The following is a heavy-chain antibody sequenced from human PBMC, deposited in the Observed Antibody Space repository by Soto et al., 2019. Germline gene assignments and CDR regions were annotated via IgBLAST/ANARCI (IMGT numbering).Heavy chain of an antibody. CDR2: ISSNSAYI. D-gene: IGHD6-13*01. J-gene: IGHJ5*02. Sequence: LRLSCAASGFTFRSFTMNWVRQAPGKGLEWVSTISSNSAYIYYTDALRGRFTISRDNAKNSLHLQTNSLRAEDTAVYYCTRDASRDSSARGWFDPWGPGTLVTVSS. CDR1: GFTFRSFT. CDR3: TRDASRDSSARGWFDP. V-gene: IGHV3-21*01.